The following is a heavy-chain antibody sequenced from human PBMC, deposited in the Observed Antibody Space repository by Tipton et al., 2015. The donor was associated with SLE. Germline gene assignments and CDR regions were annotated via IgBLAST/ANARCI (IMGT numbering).Heavy chain of an antibody. J-gene: IGHJ4*02. Sequence: TLSLTCTVSGGPISSPVYYWGWIRQSPGKRLEWIGYIYYSGKTDYNPSLKSRVTISVDTSKNQFSLKLSSVTAADTAVYYCARQSDTTMVAYFDSWGQGTVVTVSS. CDR1: GGPISSPVYY. CDR2: IYYSGKT. CDR3: ARQSDTTMVAYFDS. D-gene: IGHD5-18*01. V-gene: IGHV4-61*08.